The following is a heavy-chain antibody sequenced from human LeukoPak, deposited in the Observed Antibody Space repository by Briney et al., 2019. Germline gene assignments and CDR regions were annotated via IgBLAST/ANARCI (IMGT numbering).Heavy chain of an antibody. CDR2: INHSGST. Sequence: SETLSLTCAVYGGSFSGYYWSWIRQPPGKGLEWIGEINHSGSTNYNPSLKSRVTISVDTSKNQFPLKLSSVTAADTAVYYCARGRRYFYFQHWGQGTLVTVSS. CDR3: ARGRRYFYFQH. J-gene: IGHJ1*01. CDR1: GGSFSGYY. V-gene: IGHV4-34*01. D-gene: IGHD3-9*01.